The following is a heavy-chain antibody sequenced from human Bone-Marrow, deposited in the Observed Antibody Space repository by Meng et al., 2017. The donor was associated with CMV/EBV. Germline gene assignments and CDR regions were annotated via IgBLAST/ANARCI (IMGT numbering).Heavy chain of an antibody. CDR3: ASGGWYSDWYFDL. J-gene: IGHJ2*01. D-gene: IGHD6-19*01. CDR2: IYYSGST. CDR1: GGSVSSGSYY. V-gene: IGHV4-61*01. Sequence: GSLRLSCTVSGGSVSSGSYYWSWIRQPPGKGLEWIGYIYYSGSTNYNPSLKSRVTISVDTSKNQFSLKLSSVTAADTAVYYCASGGWYSDWYFDLWGRGTLVTVSS.